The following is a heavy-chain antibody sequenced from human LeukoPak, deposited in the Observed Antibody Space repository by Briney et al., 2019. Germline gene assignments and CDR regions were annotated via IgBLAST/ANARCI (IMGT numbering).Heavy chain of an antibody. J-gene: IGHJ4*02. D-gene: IGHD1-26*01. V-gene: IGHV1-8*01. CDR3: ARYEGELRPLDY. CDR1: GYTFTSYD. Sequence: ASVKVSCKASGYTFTSYDINWVRQATGQGLEWMGWMNPNSGNTGYAQKFQGRVTMTRNTSISTAYMELSSLRSEDTAVYYCARYEGELRPLDYWGQGTLVTVSS. CDR2: MNPNSGNT.